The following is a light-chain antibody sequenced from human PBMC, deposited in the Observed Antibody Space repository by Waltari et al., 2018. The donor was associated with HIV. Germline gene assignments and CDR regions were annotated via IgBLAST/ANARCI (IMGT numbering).Light chain of an antibody. CDR2: KAS. CDR3: QQYHTYPWT. V-gene: IGKV1-5*03. CDR1: QSIDTW. Sequence: DIQMTQSPSTLSASVGDRVTITCQASQSIDTWCAWYQQKPGKAPKLLIYKASTLETGVPSSFSGSGSGTEFTLTITTLQPDDFATYYCQQYHTYPWTFGQGTKVEI. J-gene: IGKJ1*01.